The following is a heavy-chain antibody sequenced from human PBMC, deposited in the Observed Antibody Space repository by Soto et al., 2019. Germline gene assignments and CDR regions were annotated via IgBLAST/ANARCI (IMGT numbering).Heavy chain of an antibody. Sequence: SQTLSLTCAISGDSVSSNSAAWNWIRQSPSRGLEWLGRTYYRSKWYNDYAVSVKSRITINPDTSKNPFSLQLNSVTPEDTAVYYRDRDKVLDRTPGWFDTWGQGTRATVSA. CDR3: DRDKVLDRTPGWFDT. V-gene: IGHV6-1*01. CDR1: GDSVSSNSAA. D-gene: IGHD1-1*01. CDR2: TYYRSKWYN. J-gene: IGHJ5*02.